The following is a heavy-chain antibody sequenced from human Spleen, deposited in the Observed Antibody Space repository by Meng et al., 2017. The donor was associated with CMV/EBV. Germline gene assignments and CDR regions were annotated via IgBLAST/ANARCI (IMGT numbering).Heavy chain of an antibody. D-gene: IGHD5-12*01. CDR2: IYSDGRT. J-gene: IGHJ5*02. V-gene: IGHV4-31*02. CDR3: ARGGYTSGSGWFDP. CDR1: GDSISTGGCS. Sequence: YGDSISTGGCSWNWIRQHAEKGLEWIGYIYSDGRTYYNPSLKSRLTISLDTPQNQFSLNLISVTAADTAVYYCARGGYTSGSGWFDPWGQGTLVTVSS.